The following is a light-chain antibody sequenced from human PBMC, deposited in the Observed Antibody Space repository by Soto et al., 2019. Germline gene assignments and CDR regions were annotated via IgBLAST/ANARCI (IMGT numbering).Light chain of an antibody. J-gene: IGLJ1*01. CDR3: SSYTSTNTPFV. Sequence: QSALTQPASVSGSAGQSITISCTGTSSDVGGYNYVSWYQQHRGKAPKLMIYDVSNRPSGVSSRFSGSKSGKTASLTISGLQAEDGADYYCSSYTSTNTPFVFGPGTKLTVL. CDR2: DVS. V-gene: IGLV2-14*01. CDR1: SSDVGGYNY.